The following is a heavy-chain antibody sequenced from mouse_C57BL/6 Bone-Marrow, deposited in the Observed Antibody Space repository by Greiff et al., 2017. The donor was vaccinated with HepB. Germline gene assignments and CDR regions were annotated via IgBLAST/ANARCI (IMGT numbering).Heavy chain of an antibody. CDR3: TGLYYYGSSFYWYFDV. CDR2: IRLKSANYAT. J-gene: IGHJ1*03. Sequence: EVKLVESGGGLVQPGGSMKLSRVASGFTFSNYWMNWVRQSPEKGLEWVAQIRLKSANYATHYAESVKGRFTISRDDSKSSVYLQMNNLRAEDTGIYYCTGLYYYGSSFYWYFDVWGTGTTVTVSS. CDR1: GFTFSNYW. V-gene: IGHV6-3*01. D-gene: IGHD1-1*01.